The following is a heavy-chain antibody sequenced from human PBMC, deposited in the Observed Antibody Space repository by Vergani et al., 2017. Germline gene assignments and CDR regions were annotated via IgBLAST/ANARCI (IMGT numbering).Heavy chain of an antibody. CDR3: AHLINFDWSYYFDY. CDR1: GFSLSTSGVG. D-gene: IGHD3-9*01. CDR2: IYWDDDK. J-gene: IGHJ4*02. V-gene: IGHV2-5*02. Sequence: QITLKESGPTLVKPTQTLTLTCSFSGFSLSTSGVGVGWIRQPPGKALEWLAVIYWDDDKRYSPSLKSRLTITKDTSKNQVVLTMTNMDTVDTATYYCAHLINFDWSYYFDYWGQGTLVTVSS.